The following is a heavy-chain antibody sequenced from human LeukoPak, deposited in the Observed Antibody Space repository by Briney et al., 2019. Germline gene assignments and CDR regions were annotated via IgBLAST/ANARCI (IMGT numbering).Heavy chain of an antibody. D-gene: IGHD3-3*01. CDR3: SRDGRSEGDY. J-gene: IGHJ4*02. CDR2: IYYSGST. V-gene: IGHV4-31*03. Sequence: PSQTLSLTCTVSGGSISSGGYYWSWIRQHPGKGLEWIGYIYYSGSTYYNPSLKSRVTISVDTSKNQFPLKLSSVTAADTAVYYCSRDGRSEGDYWGQGTLVTVSS. CDR1: GGSISSGGYY.